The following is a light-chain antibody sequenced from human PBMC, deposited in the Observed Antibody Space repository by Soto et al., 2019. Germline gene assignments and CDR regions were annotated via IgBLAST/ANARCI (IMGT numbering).Light chain of an antibody. Sequence: QSVLTQPPSPCASPGQSFAISCTGTIIDVCGYYYVSWYQQHPGKAPKLMIYEDTLRPSGVPDRFSGSKSGNTASLTVSGLQADDEADYYCSSYAGSNNYVFGTGTNVTV. J-gene: IGLJ1*01. CDR3: SSYAGSNNYV. V-gene: IGLV2-8*01. CDR1: IIDVCGYYY. CDR2: EDT.